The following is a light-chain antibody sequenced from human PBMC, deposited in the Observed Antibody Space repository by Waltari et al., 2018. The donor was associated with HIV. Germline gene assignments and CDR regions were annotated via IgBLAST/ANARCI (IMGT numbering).Light chain of an antibody. V-gene: IGLV2-11*01. CDR3: CSYAGSYTFE. CDR2: DVS. Sequence: QSALTQPRSVSGSPGQSVTISCTGTSSDVGGYNYVSWYQQHPGKAPKLMIYDVSKRASGFPDRFSGSKSGNTASLTISGLQAEDEADYYCCSYAGSYTFEFGGGTKLTVL. J-gene: IGLJ3*02. CDR1: SSDVGGYNY.